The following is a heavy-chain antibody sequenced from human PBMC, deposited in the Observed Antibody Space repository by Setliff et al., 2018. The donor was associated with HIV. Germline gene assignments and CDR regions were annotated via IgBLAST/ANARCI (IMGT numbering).Heavy chain of an antibody. Sequence: SETLSLTCTVSGGSISSNNWWSWVRRPPGKGLQWIGEISHSGTTNHNSSLKSRLTLSVDKSTNKFFVRLISVTAADTAVYYCARRRPEAFDIWGHGTMVTVSS. V-gene: IGHV4-4*02. CDR3: ARRRPEAFDI. CDR2: ISHSGTT. CDR1: GGSISSNNW. J-gene: IGHJ3*02.